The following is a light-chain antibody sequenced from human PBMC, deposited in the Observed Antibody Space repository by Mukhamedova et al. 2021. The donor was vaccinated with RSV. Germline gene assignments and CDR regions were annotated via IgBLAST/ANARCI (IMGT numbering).Light chain of an antibody. V-gene: IGKV1-5*03. Sequence: WYQRRVHGKAPKLLIYKASSLEGGVPSRFSGSGSGTEFTLTISSLQPDDLAIYYCQQYNSYSLTFGGGTKVEIK. CDR3: QQYNSYSLT. J-gene: IGKJ4*01. CDR2: KAS.